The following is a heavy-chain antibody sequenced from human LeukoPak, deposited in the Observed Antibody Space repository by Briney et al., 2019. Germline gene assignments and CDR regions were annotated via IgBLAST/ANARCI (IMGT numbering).Heavy chain of an antibody. Sequence: PGGSLRLSCAASGFTLSSYSMIWVRQAPGKGLEWVSYISSSSSTIYYADSVKGRFTISRDNAKNSLYLQMNSLRAEDTAVYYCARDAALYSSSWYGYFQHWGQGTLVTVSS. V-gene: IGHV3-48*04. CDR2: ISSSSSTI. CDR3: ARDAALYSSSWYGYFQH. J-gene: IGHJ1*01. D-gene: IGHD6-13*01. CDR1: GFTLSSYS.